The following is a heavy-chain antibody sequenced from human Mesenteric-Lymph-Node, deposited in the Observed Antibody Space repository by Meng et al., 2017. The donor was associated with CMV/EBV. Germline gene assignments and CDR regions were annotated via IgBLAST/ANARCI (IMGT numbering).Heavy chain of an antibody. CDR2: IYYSGST. CDR3: ARVPVAGSHWFDP. D-gene: IGHD6-19*01. CDR1: GGSISSSSYY. Sequence: SETLSLTCTVSGGSISSSSYYWGWIRQPPGKGLEWIGSIYYSGSTYYNPSLKSRVTISVDTSKNQFSLKLSSVTAADTAVYYCARVPVAGSHWFDPWGQGTLVTVSS. J-gene: IGHJ5*02. V-gene: IGHV4-39*01.